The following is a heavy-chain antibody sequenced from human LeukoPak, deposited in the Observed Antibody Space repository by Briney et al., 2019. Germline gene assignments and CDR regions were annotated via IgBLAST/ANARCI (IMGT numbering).Heavy chain of an antibody. CDR2: IYPGYSDA. V-gene: IGHV5-51*01. CDR1: GYTLTNNW. J-gene: IGHJ5*02. CDR3: VRCALTSSLDH. D-gene: IGHD6-13*01. Sequence: GEPLKISCKISGYTLTNNWIGWVRQVPGKGLEWMGLIYPGYSDAKYSPSFQGQVTLSVDASISTAYLQLTGLRASDTAIYYCVRCALTSSLDHWGQGTLVTVSS.